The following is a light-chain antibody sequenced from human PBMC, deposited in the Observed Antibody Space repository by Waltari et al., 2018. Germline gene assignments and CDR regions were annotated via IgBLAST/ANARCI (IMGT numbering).Light chain of an antibody. CDR1: QDVDNW. Sequence: DIQMTQSPSFVSASIGDRVTITCRASQDVDNWLAWYQQKPGKAPKLLIYAASTLHSGVPSRFSGSGSGTEFTLTISSLQREDFATYFCQQTNSFPYTFAQGTKLEIK. CDR2: AAS. V-gene: IGKV1-12*01. J-gene: IGKJ2*01. CDR3: QQTNSFPYT.